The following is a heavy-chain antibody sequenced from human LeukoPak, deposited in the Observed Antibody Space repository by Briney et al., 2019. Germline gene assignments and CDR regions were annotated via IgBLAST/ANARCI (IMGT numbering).Heavy chain of an antibody. CDR3: ARAAVPYYHYAMDV. CDR1: GFTFSSYA. Sequence: GGSLRLSCAASGFTFSSYAMHWVRQAPGKGLEYVSAISTNGGSTYYANSVKGRFTISRDNSKNTLYLQMGSLRAEDMAVYYCARAAVPYYHYAMDVWGQGTTVTVSS. D-gene: IGHD6-19*01. CDR2: ISTNGGST. J-gene: IGHJ6*02. V-gene: IGHV3-64*01.